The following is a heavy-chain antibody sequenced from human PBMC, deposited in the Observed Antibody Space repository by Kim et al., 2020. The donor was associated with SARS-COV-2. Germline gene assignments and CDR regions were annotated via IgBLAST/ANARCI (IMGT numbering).Heavy chain of an antibody. CDR3: ARHSRMVVVPAAILS. Sequence: SETLSLTCTVSGGSICSSSYYWGWIRQPPGKGLEWIGSIYYSGSTYYNPSLKSRVTISVDTSKNQFSLKLSSVTAADTAVYYCARHSRMVVVPAAILSWGQGTLVTVSS. J-gene: IGHJ4*02. V-gene: IGHV4-39*01. D-gene: IGHD2-2*01. CDR2: IYYSGST. CDR1: GGSICSSSYY.